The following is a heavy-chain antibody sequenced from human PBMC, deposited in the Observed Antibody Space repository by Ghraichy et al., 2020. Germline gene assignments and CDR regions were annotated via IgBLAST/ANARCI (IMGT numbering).Heavy chain of an antibody. J-gene: IGHJ6*02. CDR2: INHSGST. CDR1: GGSFSGYY. Sequence: SQTLSLTCAVYGGSFSGYYWSWIRQPPGKGLEWIGEINHSGSTNYNPSLKSRVTISVDTSKNQFSLKLSSVTAADTAGYYCAREIRAAAGARMYYYYYYGMDVWGQGTTVTVSS. V-gene: IGHV4-34*01. D-gene: IGHD6-13*01. CDR3: AREIRAAAGARMYYYYYYGMDV.